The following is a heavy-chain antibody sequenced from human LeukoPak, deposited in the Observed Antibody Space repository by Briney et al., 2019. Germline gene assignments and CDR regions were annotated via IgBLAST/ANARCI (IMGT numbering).Heavy chain of an antibody. CDR3: AREGYGVQRAYYYYYGMDV. V-gene: IGHV1-2*02. D-gene: IGHD4-17*01. Sequence: ASVKVSCKASGYTFTGYYMHWVRQAPGQGLEWMGWINPNSGGTNYAQKFQGRVTTTRDTSISTAYMELSRLRSDDTAVYYCAREGYGVQRAYYYYYGMDVWGQGTTVTVSS. J-gene: IGHJ6*02. CDR2: INPNSGGT. CDR1: GYTFTGYY.